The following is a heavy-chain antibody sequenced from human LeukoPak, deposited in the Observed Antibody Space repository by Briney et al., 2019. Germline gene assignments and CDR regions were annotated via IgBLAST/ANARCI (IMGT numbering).Heavy chain of an antibody. Sequence: PGGSLRLSCAASGFTFSDHYMAWIRHAPGKGLEWVSYIRGDTNLRFYGDSVKGRFIISRDNANNSVFLQMDSLRFEDSGVYYCARISLLGPTQRGALDYWGQGILVAVSS. V-gene: IGHV3-11*01. J-gene: IGHJ4*02. CDR2: IRGDTNLR. CDR1: GFTFSDHY. D-gene: IGHD1-26*01. CDR3: ARISLLGPTQRGALDY.